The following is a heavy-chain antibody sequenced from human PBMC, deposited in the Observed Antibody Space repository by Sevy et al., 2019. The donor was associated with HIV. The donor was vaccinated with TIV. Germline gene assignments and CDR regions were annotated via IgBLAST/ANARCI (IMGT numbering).Heavy chain of an antibody. J-gene: IGHJ6*02. CDR3: ARDLNSGYANYYYYGMDV. CDR1: GFTFINHA. D-gene: IGHD5-12*01. V-gene: IGHV3-30*04. Sequence: GWSLRLSCAASGFTFINHAMHWVRQAPGKGLEWVTVISYDGSNKYYADSVMGRFTISRDTSKSTVYLQMDSLRAEDTAVYYCARDLNSGYANYYYYGMDVWGQGTTVTVSS. CDR2: ISYDGSNK.